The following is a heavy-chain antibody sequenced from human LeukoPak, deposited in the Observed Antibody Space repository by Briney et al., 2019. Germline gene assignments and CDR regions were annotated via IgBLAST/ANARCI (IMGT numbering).Heavy chain of an antibody. CDR2: IHYSGST. Sequence: SETLSLTCTVSGGSITGYYWSWVRQPPGKELEWIAFIHYSGSTNYNPSLKSPVTISLDTSKNQFSLKVSSVTAADTAMYYCARHRSSGGSRYSFDYWGQGTLVTVSS. D-gene: IGHD2-15*01. CDR1: GGSITGYY. V-gene: IGHV4-59*08. CDR3: ARHRSSGGSRYSFDY. J-gene: IGHJ4*02.